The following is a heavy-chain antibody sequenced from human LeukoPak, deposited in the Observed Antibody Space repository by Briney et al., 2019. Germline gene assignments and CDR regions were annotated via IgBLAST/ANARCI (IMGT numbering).Heavy chain of an antibody. CDR3: AGDEGGYSYGSGAFDI. CDR2: IYYSGST. J-gene: IGHJ3*02. D-gene: IGHD5-18*01. CDR1: GGSISSYY. Sequence: SETLSLTCSVSGGSISSYYWSWVRQPPGKGLEWIGYIYYSGSTNYIPSLKSRATISVDTSKNQFSLKLSSVTAADTAVYYCAGDEGGYSYGSGAFDIWGQGTMVTVSS. V-gene: IGHV4-59*01.